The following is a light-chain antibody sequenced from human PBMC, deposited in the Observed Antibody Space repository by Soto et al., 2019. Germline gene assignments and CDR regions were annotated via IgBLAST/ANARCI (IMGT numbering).Light chain of an antibody. J-gene: IGKJ2*03. CDR3: QRRSNWPRS. V-gene: IGKV3-11*01. Sequence: EIVLTQSPATLSLSPGDIATLSCRASQSVSNYLAWDQQKPGQAPRLLIYDVSNRATDLPARSSGSGSGTDFTLPVCSLEPQDFELYYCQRRSNWPRSFSQRTKVEI. CDR2: DVS. CDR1: QSVSNY.